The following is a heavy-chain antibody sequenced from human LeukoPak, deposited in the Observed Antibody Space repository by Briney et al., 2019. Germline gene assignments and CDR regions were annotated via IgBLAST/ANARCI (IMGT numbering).Heavy chain of an antibody. CDR1: KFTFSSYW. D-gene: IGHD3-10*01. J-gene: IGHJ5*02. V-gene: IGHV3-74*01. Sequence: GGSLRLSCAASKFTFSSYWMHWVRQAPGKGLVWVSRINPDGSTTNYADSVKGRFTISRDDAKNTLYLQMNSLRAEDTAVYYCARVLLGSWDWFDPWGQGTLVTVSS. CDR3: ARVLLGSWDWFDP. CDR2: INPDGSTT.